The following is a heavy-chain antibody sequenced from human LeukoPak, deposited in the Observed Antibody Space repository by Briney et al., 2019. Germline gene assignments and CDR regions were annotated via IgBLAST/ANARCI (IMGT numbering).Heavy chain of an antibody. Sequence: GGSLRLSCVGTAFTFNNYWMNWVRQAPGKGLEWVANIKEDESEIYYVDSVQGRFTISRDNTKNSVYLQMNSLRAEDTAVYYCAGSSGWLFDYLGQGTLVAVSS. V-gene: IGHV3-7*01. CDR1: AFTFNNYW. CDR3: AGSSGWLFDY. D-gene: IGHD6-19*01. J-gene: IGHJ4*02. CDR2: IKEDESEI.